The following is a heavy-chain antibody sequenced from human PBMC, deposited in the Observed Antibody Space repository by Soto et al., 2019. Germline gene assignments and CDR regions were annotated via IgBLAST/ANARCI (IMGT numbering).Heavy chain of an antibody. V-gene: IGHV4-59*01. CDR1: GDSIRSYY. D-gene: IGHD5-12*01. CDR2: IYYSGST. J-gene: IGHJ6*02. Sequence: QVQLQESGPGLVKPSETLSLTCTVSGDSIRSYYWTWIRQPPGKGLELIGYIYYSGSTRYNPSLKRRVTISVDMSKNQFSLKLSSVIAADTAVYYCARAHGGFDNGSDVWGQGTAVTVSS. CDR3: ARAHGGFDNGSDV.